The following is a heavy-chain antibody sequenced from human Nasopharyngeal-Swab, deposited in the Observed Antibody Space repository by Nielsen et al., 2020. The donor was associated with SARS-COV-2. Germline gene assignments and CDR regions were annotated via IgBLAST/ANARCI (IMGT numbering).Heavy chain of an antibody. CDR3: AKDLPPRYSGSYYLDY. CDR1: GFTFSHYG. CDR2: ISAGATST. J-gene: IGHJ4*02. V-gene: IGHV3-23*01. D-gene: IGHD1-26*01. Sequence: GESLKISCAASGFTFSHYGMTWVRQAPGKGLEWVSAISAGATSTFYADSVKGRFTISRDNSNNTLYLEMSRLRADDTAVYYCAKDLPPRYSGSYYLDYWGQGALVTVSS.